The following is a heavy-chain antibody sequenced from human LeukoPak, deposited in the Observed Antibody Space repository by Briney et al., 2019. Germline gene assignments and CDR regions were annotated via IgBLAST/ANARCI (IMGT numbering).Heavy chain of an antibody. D-gene: IGHD1-1*01. CDR1: GFTFSSYS. CDR2: ISSSSYI. CDR3: ARDSTGTTGY. J-gene: IGHJ4*02. V-gene: IGHV3-21*01. Sequence: GGSLRLSCATSGFTFSSYSMNWVRQAPGKGLEWVSSISSSSYIYYADSVKGRFTISRDNAKNSLYLQMNSLRAEDTAVYYCARDSTGTTGYWGQGTLVTVSS.